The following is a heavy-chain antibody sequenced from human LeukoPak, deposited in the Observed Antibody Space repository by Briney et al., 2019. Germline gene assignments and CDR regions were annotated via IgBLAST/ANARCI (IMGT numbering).Heavy chain of an antibody. D-gene: IGHD3-3*01. CDR2: ISGSGGST. J-gene: IGHJ4*02. CDR1: GFTFTSYA. V-gene: IGHV3-23*01. CDR3: AKPFDGVVVTDFDY. Sequence: GGSLSLSCAASGFTFTSYAMSWVRQAPGKGLEWVSSISGSGGSTFYAESVKGRFTISKENSKNTLFLQMSSLRAEDTAVYYCAKPFDGVVVTDFDYWGQGTLVTVSS.